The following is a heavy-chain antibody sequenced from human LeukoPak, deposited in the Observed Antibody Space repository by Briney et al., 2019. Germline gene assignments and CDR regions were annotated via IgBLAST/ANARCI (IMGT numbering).Heavy chain of an antibody. D-gene: IGHD3-3*01. J-gene: IGHJ4*02. V-gene: IGHV1-69*06. Sequence: ASVKVSCKASGGTFSNCGVNWVRQAPGQGFEWMGRIIPVFGAANYAQTFQGRVTITAYTSTNTVYMELSSLRSEDTAVYYCARDPMAFLLFDYRGQGTLVNVIS. CDR1: GGTFSNCG. CDR3: ARDPMAFLLFDY. CDR2: IIPVFGAA.